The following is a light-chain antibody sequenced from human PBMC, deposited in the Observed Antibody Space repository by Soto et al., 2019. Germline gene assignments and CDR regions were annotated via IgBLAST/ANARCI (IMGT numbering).Light chain of an antibody. Sequence: DIQITQSPSTLSASVGDRVTITCRASQSISSWLAWYQQKPGKAPKLLIYKASILESGVPSRFSGSGSGTEFILTISSLQPDDFATYYCQQYNSYPWTFGQGTKVEIK. CDR1: QSISSW. V-gene: IGKV1-5*03. CDR3: QQYNSYPWT. CDR2: KAS. J-gene: IGKJ1*01.